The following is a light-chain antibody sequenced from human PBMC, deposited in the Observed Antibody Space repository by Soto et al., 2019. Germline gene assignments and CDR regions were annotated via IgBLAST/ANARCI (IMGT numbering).Light chain of an antibody. CDR1: SSDIGGYNF. J-gene: IGLJ1*01. Sequence: QSALTQPPSASGSPGQSVTISCTGTSSDIGGYNFVSWYQQYPGKAPKLMIYEVTKRPSGVPDRFSGSKSGNTASPTVSGLQAEDEADYYCTSYAASNNHVFGTGTKLTVL. CDR3: TSYAASNNHV. V-gene: IGLV2-8*01. CDR2: EVT.